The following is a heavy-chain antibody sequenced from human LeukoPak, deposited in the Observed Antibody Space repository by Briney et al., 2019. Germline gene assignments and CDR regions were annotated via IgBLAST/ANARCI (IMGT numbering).Heavy chain of an antibody. CDR3: ARLDSSGYYFPGVSDY. Sequence: GGSLRLSCAASGFTFSSYWMNWVRQAPGKGLVWVSRINSDGSSISYADSVKGRFTISRDNAKNSLFLQLDSLRAEDTAVYYCARLDSSGYYFPGVSDYWGQGTLVTVSS. J-gene: IGHJ4*02. CDR2: INSDGSSI. D-gene: IGHD3-22*01. V-gene: IGHV3-74*01. CDR1: GFTFSSYW.